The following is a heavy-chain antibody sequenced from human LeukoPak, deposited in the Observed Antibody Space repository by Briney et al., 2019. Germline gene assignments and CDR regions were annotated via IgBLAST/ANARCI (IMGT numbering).Heavy chain of an antibody. V-gene: IGHV3-66*01. CDR1: GFTVSSNY. CDR2: IYSDGNT. D-gene: IGHD6-13*01. J-gene: IGHJ4*02. Sequence: PGGSLRLSCAASGFTVSSNYMSWVRRPPGTGLEWVSVIYSDGNTYYADSVKGRFTISRDNSKNTVYLQMNSLRAEDTAVYYCASSSWDDWGQGTLVTVSS. CDR3: ASSSWDD.